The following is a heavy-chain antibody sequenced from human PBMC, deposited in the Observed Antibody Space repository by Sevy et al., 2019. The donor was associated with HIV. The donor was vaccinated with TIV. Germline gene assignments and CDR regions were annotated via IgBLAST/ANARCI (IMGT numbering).Heavy chain of an antibody. CDR3: ARHCSGTSCSHAFDI. D-gene: IGHD2-2*01. CDR1: GGSFSGYY. Sequence: SETLSLTCAVYGGSFSGYYWSWIRQPPGKGLEGIGEINHSGSTNYNPSLKSRVTISVDTSKNQFSLKLSSVTAADTAVYYCARHCSGTSCSHAFDIWGQGTMVTVS. V-gene: IGHV4-34*01. J-gene: IGHJ3*02. CDR2: INHSGST.